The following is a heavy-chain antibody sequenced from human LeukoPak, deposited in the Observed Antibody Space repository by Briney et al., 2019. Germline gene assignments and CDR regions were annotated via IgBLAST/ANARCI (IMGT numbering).Heavy chain of an antibody. V-gene: IGHV4-59*01. CDR3: ARAPYFDFWTGYYFDY. CDR1: GGSISSYY. CDR2: IFYSGTT. D-gene: IGHD3-3*01. J-gene: IGHJ4*02. Sequence: PSETLSLTCTVSGGSISSYYWSWIRQPPGKGLEWIGFIFYSGTTNYKPSLNSRVTISVDTSKNQFSLELSSVTAADTAVYYCARAPYFDFWTGYYFDYWGQGTLVTVSS.